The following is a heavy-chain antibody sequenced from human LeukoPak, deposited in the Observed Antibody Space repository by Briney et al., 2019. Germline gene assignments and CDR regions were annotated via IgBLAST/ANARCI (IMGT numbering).Heavy chain of an antibody. CDR1: GGSISSSNW. CDR2: IYHSGST. D-gene: IGHD5-18*01. J-gene: IGHJ3*02. V-gene: IGHV4-4*02. Sequence: SETLSLTCVVSGGSISSSNWWSWVRQPPEKGLEWIGEIYHSGSTNYNPSLKSRVTISVDKSKNQFSLKLSSVTAADTAVYYCARDGYSYGLGVDAFDIWGQGTMVTVSS. CDR3: ARDGYSYGLGVDAFDI.